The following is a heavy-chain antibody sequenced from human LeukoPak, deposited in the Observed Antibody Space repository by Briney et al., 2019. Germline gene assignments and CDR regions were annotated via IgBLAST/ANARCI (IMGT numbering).Heavy chain of an antibody. CDR2: ISGSGAVV. Sequence: PGGSLRLSCGASGFTFSDYYMAWIRQAPGKGLEWLPYISGSGAVVSYADSVKGRFTISRDNANNSVYLQMDRLRAEDTAVYYCARDRREAAYLGNRFDPRGQGALVTVSS. V-gene: IGHV3-11*01. D-gene: IGHD6-13*01. CDR1: GFTFSDYY. J-gene: IGHJ5*01. CDR3: ARDRREAAYLGNRFDP.